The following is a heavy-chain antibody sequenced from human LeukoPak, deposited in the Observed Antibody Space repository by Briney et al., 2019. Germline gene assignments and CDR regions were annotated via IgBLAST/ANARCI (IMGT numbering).Heavy chain of an antibody. D-gene: IGHD2-21*02. CDR3: AREPAQYIVVVTGAPFGAFDI. Sequence: ASVKVSCKASGYSFTSYYIQWVRQAPGQGLEWMGTINPGGINTDSAQNFQGRISMTKDTSTTTVYMELSGLRSEDTAVYYCAREPAQYIVVVTGAPFGAFDIWGQGTMVTVSS. CDR2: INPGGINT. J-gene: IGHJ3*02. CDR1: GYSFTSYY. V-gene: IGHV1-46*01.